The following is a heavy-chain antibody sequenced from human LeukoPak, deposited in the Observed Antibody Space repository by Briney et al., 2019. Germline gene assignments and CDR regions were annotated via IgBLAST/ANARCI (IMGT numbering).Heavy chain of an antibody. Sequence: GGSLRLSCAASGFTFSSYAMSWVRQAPGKGLEWVSAISGSGASTYYADSVKGRFTISRDNSKNTLYLQMNSLRAEDTAVYYCANRPTAMPLYYFDYWGQGTLVTVSS. CDR3: ANRPTAMPLYYFDY. V-gene: IGHV3-23*01. CDR2: ISGSGAST. J-gene: IGHJ4*02. CDR1: GFTFSSYA. D-gene: IGHD5-18*01.